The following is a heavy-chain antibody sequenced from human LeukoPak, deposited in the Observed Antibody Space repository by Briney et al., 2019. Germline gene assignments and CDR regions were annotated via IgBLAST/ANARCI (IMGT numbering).Heavy chain of an antibody. D-gene: IGHD2-21*01. CDR2: INPNSGGT. V-gene: IGHV1-2*04. Sequence: ASVKVSCKASGGTFSSYAISWVRQAPGQGLEWMGWINPNSGGTDYAQKFQGWVTMTRDTSISTAYMELSRLRSDDTAVYYCARTVFPSYYFDYWGQGTLVTVSS. J-gene: IGHJ4*02. CDR1: GGTFSSYA. CDR3: ARTVFPSYYFDY.